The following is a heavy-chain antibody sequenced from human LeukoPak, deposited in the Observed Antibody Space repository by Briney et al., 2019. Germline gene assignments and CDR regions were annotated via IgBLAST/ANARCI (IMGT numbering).Heavy chain of an antibody. V-gene: IGHV4-34*01. J-gene: IGHJ3*02. CDR2: INHSGST. Sequence: SETLXXTCAVYGGSFSGYYWSWIRQPPGKGGEWIGEINHSGSTNYNPSLKSRVTISEETSKNQFSRKRRSGEAGEPAGDYGAXXXXCSGGSCFEFDIWGQGTMVTVSS. D-gene: IGHD2-15*01. CDR3: AXXXXCSGGSCFEFDI. CDR1: GGSFSGYY.